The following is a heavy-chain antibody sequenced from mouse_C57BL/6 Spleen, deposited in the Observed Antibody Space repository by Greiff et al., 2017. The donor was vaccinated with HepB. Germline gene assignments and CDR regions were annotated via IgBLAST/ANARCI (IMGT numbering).Heavy chain of an antibody. CDR3: ARSLYYGSSYYYAMDY. CDR1: GYTFTSYW. Sequence: QVQLQQPGAELVRPGSSVKLSCKASGYTFTSYWMDWVKQRPGQGLEWIGNIYPSDSETHYNQKFKDKATLTVDKSSSTAYMQLSSLTSEDSAVYYCARSLYYGSSYYYAMDYWGQGTSVTVSS. V-gene: IGHV1-61*01. CDR2: IYPSDSET. J-gene: IGHJ4*01. D-gene: IGHD1-1*01.